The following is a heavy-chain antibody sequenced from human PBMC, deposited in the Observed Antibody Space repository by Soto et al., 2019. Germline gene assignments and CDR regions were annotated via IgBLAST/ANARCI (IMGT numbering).Heavy chain of an antibody. V-gene: IGHV6-1*01. Sequence: SQTLSLTCAISGDSVSSNTASWNWIRQSPSRGLEWLGRTYFRSKWYNDYAVSVKSRITINPDTSKNQFSLQLNSVTPEDTAVYYCAREGAVAGTDAFDIWGQGTMVTVSS. J-gene: IGHJ3*02. CDR1: GDSVSSNTAS. CDR3: AREGAVAGTDAFDI. CDR2: TYFRSKWYN. D-gene: IGHD6-19*01.